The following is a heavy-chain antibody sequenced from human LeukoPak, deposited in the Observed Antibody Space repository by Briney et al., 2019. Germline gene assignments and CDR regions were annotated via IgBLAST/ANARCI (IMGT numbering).Heavy chain of an antibody. CDR2: ISYDGSNK. CDR3: VGGIAVAGSPFGY. CDR1: GFTFSSYA. V-gene: IGHV3-30*04. J-gene: IGHJ4*02. Sequence: GGSLRLSCAAPGFTFSSYAMHWVRQAPGKGLEWVAVISYDGSNKYYADSVKGRFTISRDNSKNTLYLQMNSLRAEDTAVYYCVGGIAVAGSPFGYWGQGTLVTVSS. D-gene: IGHD6-19*01.